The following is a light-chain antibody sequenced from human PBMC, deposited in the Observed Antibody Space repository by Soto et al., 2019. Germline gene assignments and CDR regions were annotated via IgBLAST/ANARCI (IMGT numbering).Light chain of an antibody. J-gene: IGLJ1*01. CDR1: ALPKQY. CDR2: KDS. Sequence: SYALTQPPSVSVSPGQTARMTCSGDALPKQYAYWYQQKPGQAPVLVIYKDSERPSGIPERFSGSSSGTTVTLTISGVQAEDEADYYCQSADSSGTYPYVFGTGTKVTVL. V-gene: IGLV3-25*02. CDR3: QSADSSGTYPYV.